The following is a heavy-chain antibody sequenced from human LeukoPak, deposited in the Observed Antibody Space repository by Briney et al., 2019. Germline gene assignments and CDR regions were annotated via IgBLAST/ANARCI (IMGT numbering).Heavy chain of an antibody. D-gene: IGHD6-19*01. V-gene: IGHV1-18*01. Sequence: ASVKVSCKASGYTFTSYGISWVRQAPGQGLEWMGWISAYNGNTNYAQKFQGRVTITRNTSISTAYMELSSLRSEDTAVYYCAFWVAVADRAFDIWGQGTMVTVSS. CDR1: GYTFTSYG. CDR3: AFWVAVADRAFDI. CDR2: ISAYNGNT. J-gene: IGHJ3*02.